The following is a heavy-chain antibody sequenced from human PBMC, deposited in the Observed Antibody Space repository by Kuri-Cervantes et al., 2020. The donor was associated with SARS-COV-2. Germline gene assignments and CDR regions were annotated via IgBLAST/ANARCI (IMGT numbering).Heavy chain of an antibody. Sequence: GGSLRLSCAASGFTFSSYAMHWVRQAPGKGLEWVAVISYDGSNKYYADSVKGRFTISRDNSKNTLYLQMNSLRAEDTAVYYCARGPSGSYEYYFDYWGQGTLVTVSS. V-gene: IGHV3-30*07. J-gene: IGHJ4*02. CDR2: ISYDGSNK. CDR3: ARGPSGSYEYYFDY. CDR1: GFTFSSYA. D-gene: IGHD1-26*01.